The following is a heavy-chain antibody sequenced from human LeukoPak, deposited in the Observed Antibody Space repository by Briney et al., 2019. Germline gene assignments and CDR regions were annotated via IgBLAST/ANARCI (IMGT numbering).Heavy chain of an antibody. Sequence: GGSLRLSCAASGFAFSTDSMNWVRQAPGKGLEWATYISGSLSYLYSADAVKGRFPISRDNANISLYLQMNSLRAEDTAVYYCARSSGYGVADYWGQGTLVSVSS. CDR1: GFAFSTDS. CDR3: ARSSGYGVADY. CDR2: ISGSLSYL. J-gene: IGHJ4*02. D-gene: IGHD5-12*01. V-gene: IGHV3-21*01.